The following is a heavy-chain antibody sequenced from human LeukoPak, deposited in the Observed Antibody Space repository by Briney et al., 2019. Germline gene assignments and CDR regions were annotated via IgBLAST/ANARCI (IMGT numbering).Heavy chain of an antibody. V-gene: IGHV1-2*02. J-gene: IGHJ3*02. CDR1: GYTFTGYY. D-gene: IGHD3-22*01. CDR3: ARDYYDRIDI. CDR2: INPNSGGT. Sequence: ASVKVSCKASGYTFTGYYMHWVRQAPGQGLEWMGWINPNSGGTNYAQKFQGRVTMTRDTSISTACMDLSRLRSDDTAVYYCARDYYDRIDIWGQGTMVTVSS.